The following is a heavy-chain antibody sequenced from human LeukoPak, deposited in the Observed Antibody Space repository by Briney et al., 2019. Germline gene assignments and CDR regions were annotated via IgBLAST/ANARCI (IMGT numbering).Heavy chain of an antibody. CDR3: AILDYGDYNWFDP. CDR1: GYTFTGYY. D-gene: IGHD4-17*01. J-gene: IGHJ5*02. CDR2: INPNRGGT. Sequence: ASVKVSCKASGYTFTGYYMHWVRQAPGQGLEWMGWINPNRGGTNYAQKFQGRVTMTRDTSISTAYMELSRLRSDDTAVYYCAILDYGDYNWFDPWGQGTLVTVSS. V-gene: IGHV1-2*02.